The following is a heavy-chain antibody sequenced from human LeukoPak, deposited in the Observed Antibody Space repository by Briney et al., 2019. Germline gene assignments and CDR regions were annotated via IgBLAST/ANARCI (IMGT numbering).Heavy chain of an antibody. Sequence: SETLSLTCTVSGGSISSGSYYWSWIRQPAGKGLEWIGRIYISGSTNYNPSLKSRVTISVDTSKNQFSLNLRSVTAADTAVYYCARANYYDTSGYSRGAFDIWGQGTMVTVSS. CDR2: IYISGST. CDR1: GGSISSGSYY. J-gene: IGHJ3*02. D-gene: IGHD3-22*01. V-gene: IGHV4-61*02. CDR3: ARANYYDTSGYSRGAFDI.